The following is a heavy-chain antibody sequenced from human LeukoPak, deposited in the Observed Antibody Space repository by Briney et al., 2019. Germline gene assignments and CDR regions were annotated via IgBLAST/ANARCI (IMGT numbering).Heavy chain of an antibody. Sequence: SETLSLTCTVSGGSISSYYWSWIRQPPGKGLEWIGYIHYSGSTNYNPSLKSRVTISVDTSKNQFSLKLSSVTAADTAVYYCARFGWLRSDWFDYWGQGTLVTVSS. D-gene: IGHD5-12*01. CDR3: ARFGWLRSDWFDY. V-gene: IGHV4-59*01. J-gene: IGHJ4*02. CDR2: IHYSGST. CDR1: GGSISSYY.